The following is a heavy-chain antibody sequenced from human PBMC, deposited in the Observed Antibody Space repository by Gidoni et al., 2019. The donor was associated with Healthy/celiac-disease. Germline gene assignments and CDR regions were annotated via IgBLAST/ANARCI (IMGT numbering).Heavy chain of an antibody. V-gene: IGHV3-21*01. D-gene: IGHD6-13*01. J-gene: IGHJ3*02. CDR1: GFTFIRYS. Sequence: VQLVESGGGLVKPGRSLRLSCAASGFTFIRYSMNWVRQAPGKGLEWVSCISSRSSYIYDADSVKGRFTISRDNAKNSLYLQMNSLRAEDTAVYYCAASSSWQTKKHDAFDIWGQGTMVTVSS. CDR3: AASSSWQTKKHDAFDI. CDR2: ISSRSSYI.